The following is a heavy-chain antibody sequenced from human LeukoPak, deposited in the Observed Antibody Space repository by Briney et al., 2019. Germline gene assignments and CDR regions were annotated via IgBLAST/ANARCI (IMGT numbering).Heavy chain of an antibody. CDR2: IYTSGST. Sequence: SQTLSLTCTVSGGSTSSGSYYWSWIRQPAGKGLEWIGRIYTSGSTNYNPSLKSRVTISVDTSKNQFSLKLSSVTAADTAVYYCARDKRFLEWGGSDYYHYVMDVWGQGTTVTVSS. J-gene: IGHJ6*02. CDR1: GGSTSSGSYY. V-gene: IGHV4-61*02. CDR3: ARDKRFLEWGGSDYYHYVMDV. D-gene: IGHD3-3*01.